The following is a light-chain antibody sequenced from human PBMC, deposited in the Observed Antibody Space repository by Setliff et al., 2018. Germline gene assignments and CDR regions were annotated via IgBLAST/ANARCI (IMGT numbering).Light chain of an antibody. CDR1: SSNIGAGYL. CDR2: ENT. J-gene: IGLJ3*02. V-gene: IGLV1-40*01. CDR3: QTFGAALGGSAV. Sequence: QSVLTQPPSVSGAPGQSVTVSCTGTSSNIGAGYLVHWYQQLPGTAPKLLIYENTNRPSGVPDRFSGSRSDPSASLAITGLQAEDEAVYYCQTFGAALGGSAVFGGGTKVTVL.